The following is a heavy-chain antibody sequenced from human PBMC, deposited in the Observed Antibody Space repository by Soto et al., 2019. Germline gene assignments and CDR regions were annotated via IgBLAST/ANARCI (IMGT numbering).Heavy chain of an antibody. Sequence: SETLSLTCTVSGGSISSYYWSWIRQPPGKGLEWIGYIYYSGSTNYNPSLKSRVTISVDTSKNQFSLKLSSVTAADTAVYYCARNIAVALNWFDPWGQGTLVTVSS. J-gene: IGHJ5*02. D-gene: IGHD6-13*01. CDR1: GGSISSYY. V-gene: IGHV4-59*01. CDR2: IYYSGST. CDR3: ARNIAVALNWFDP.